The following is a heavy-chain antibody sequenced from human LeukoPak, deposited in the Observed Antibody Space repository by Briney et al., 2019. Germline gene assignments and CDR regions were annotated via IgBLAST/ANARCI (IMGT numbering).Heavy chain of an antibody. CDR1: AYTFTSFD. J-gene: IGHJ4*02. CDR2: MNPNSGNK. Sequence: GASVKVFCKASAYTFTSFDINWVRQATGQGLEWMGWMNPNSGNKGYAQKFQGRVTMTRNTSRDTAYKELSSLRSEDTAVYYCACGGPGSYCSGGSCPYFDYWGQGTLISVSS. CDR3: ACGGPGSYCSGGSCPYFDY. V-gene: IGHV1-8*01. D-gene: IGHD2-15*01.